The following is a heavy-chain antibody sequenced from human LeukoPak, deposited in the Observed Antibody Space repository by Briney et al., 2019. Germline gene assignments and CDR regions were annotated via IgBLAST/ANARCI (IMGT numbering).Heavy chain of an antibody. J-gene: IGHJ6*03. CDR1: GSTFNSHS. CDR2: ISSRGSAV. CDR3: ARVVLGYCSGGSCPGGYYYYMDV. V-gene: IGHV3-48*02. Sequence: GGSLRLSCTVSGSTFNSHSMNWVRQAPGKGLEWISYISSRGSAVYSAVSVKGRFTISRDNANNSLFLQMNSRRDEDTAVYYCARVVLGYCSGGSCPGGYYYYMDVWGKGTSVTVSS. D-gene: IGHD2-15*01.